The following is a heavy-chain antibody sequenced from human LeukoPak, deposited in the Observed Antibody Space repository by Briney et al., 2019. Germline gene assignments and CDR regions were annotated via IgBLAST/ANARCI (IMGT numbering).Heavy chain of an antibody. J-gene: IGHJ6*02. CDR1: GFTFSSYN. Sequence: GGSLRLSCAASGFTFSSYNMNWVRQAPGKGLEWVSTITSTSTYIAYADSVKGRFTTSRDNADNPLYLQMNSLRDDDTAVYYCAKERPHGMDVWGQGTSVTVSS. V-gene: IGHV3-21*01. D-gene: IGHD6-6*01. CDR2: ITSTSTYI. CDR3: AKERPHGMDV.